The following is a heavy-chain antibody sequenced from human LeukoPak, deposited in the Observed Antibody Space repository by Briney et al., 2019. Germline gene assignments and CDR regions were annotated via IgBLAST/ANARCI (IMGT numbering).Heavy chain of an antibody. V-gene: IGHV3-21*01. J-gene: IGHJ3*02. CDR1: GFTFSSYA. Sequence: PGGSLRLSCAASGFTFSSYAMSWVRQAPGKGLEWVSSISSSSSYIYYADSVKGRFTISRDNAKNSLYLQMNSLRAEDTAVYYCARDEWLAGDAFDIWGQGTMVTVSS. D-gene: IGHD6-19*01. CDR3: ARDEWLAGDAFDI. CDR2: ISSSSSYI.